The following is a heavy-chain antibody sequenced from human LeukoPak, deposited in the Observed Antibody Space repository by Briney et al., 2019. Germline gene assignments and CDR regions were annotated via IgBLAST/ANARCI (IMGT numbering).Heavy chain of an antibody. Sequence: GASVKVSCKASGYTFTGYYMHWVRQAAGQGLEWMGWINPNSGGTNYAQKFQGRVTMTRDTSISTAYMELSRLRSDDTAVYYCARDPKNGDPEDYWGQGTLVTVSS. CDR1: GYTFTGYY. J-gene: IGHJ4*02. CDR3: ARDPKNGDPEDY. CDR2: INPNSGGT. D-gene: IGHD4-17*01. V-gene: IGHV1-2*02.